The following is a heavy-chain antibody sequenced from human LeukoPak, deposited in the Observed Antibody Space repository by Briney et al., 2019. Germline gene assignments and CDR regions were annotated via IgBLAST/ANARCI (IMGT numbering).Heavy chain of an antibody. Sequence: PSETLSLTCTVSGGSISSYYWSWIRQPPGKGLEWIGYIYYSGSTNYHPSLKSRVTTSVDTSKNQFSLKLSSVTAADTAVYYCASKRIYGDGYFQHWGQGTLVTVSS. CDR3: ASKRIYGDGYFQH. V-gene: IGHV4-59*01. J-gene: IGHJ1*01. CDR1: GGSISSYY. D-gene: IGHD4-17*01. CDR2: IYYSGST.